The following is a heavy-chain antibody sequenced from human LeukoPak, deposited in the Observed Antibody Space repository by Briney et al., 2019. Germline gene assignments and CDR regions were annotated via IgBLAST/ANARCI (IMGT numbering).Heavy chain of an antibody. Sequence: SETLSLTCTVSGGSISSYYWSWIRQPPGKGLEWIGYIYYSGSTYYNPSLKSRVTISVDTSKNQFSLKLSSVTAADTAVYYCARERGAVRGVISYFDYWGQGTLVTVSS. V-gene: IGHV4-59*12. D-gene: IGHD3-10*02. J-gene: IGHJ4*02. CDR1: GGSISSYY. CDR2: IYYSGST. CDR3: ARERGAVRGVISYFDY.